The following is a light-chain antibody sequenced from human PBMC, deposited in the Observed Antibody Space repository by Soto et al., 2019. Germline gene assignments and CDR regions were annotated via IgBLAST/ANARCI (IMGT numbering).Light chain of an antibody. V-gene: IGLV4-60*02. Sequence: QSVLTQSSSASASLGSSVKLTCTLSSGHSSYIIAWHQQQPRKAPRYLMKLEGSGSYNKGSGVPDRFSGSSSGADRYLTISHLQFEDEADYYCEPWYSNTQNWGFGGGTKRTVL. CDR1: SGHSSYI. CDR2: LEGSGSY. J-gene: IGLJ3*02. CDR3: EPWYSNTQNWG.